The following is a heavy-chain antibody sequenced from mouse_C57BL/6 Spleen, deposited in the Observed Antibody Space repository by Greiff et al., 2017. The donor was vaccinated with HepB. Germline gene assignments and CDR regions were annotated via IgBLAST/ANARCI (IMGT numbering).Heavy chain of an antibody. CDR1: GYTFTSYW. Sequence: QVQLKQPGAELVRPGSSVKLSCKASGYTFTSYWMHWVKQRPIQGLEWIGNIDPSDSETHYNQKFKDKATLTVDKSSSTAYMQLSSLPSEDSAVYYCARRDYALCWYFDVWGTGTTVTVSS. CDR3: ARRDYALCWYFDV. CDR2: IDPSDSET. J-gene: IGHJ1*03. V-gene: IGHV1-52*01. D-gene: IGHD1-1*01.